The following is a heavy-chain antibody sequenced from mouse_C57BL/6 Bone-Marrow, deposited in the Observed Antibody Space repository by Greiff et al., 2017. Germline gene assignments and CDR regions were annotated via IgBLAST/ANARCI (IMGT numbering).Heavy chain of an antibody. Sequence: VKVVESGPELVKPGASVKISCKASGYAFSSSWMNWVKQRPGKGLEWIGRIYPGDGDTNYNGKFKGKATLTADKSSSTAYMQLSSLTSEDSAVYFCARWDFLKDYWGQGTTLTVSS. V-gene: IGHV1-82*01. J-gene: IGHJ2*01. D-gene: IGHD4-1*01. CDR2: IYPGDGDT. CDR3: ARWDFLKDY. CDR1: GYAFSSSW.